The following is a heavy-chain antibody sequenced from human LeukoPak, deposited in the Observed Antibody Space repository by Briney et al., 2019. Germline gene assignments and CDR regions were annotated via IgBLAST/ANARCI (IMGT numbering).Heavy chain of an antibody. J-gene: IGHJ4*02. CDR1: GFTFSSYA. D-gene: IGHD3-22*01. V-gene: IGHV3-23*01. Sequence: PGGSLRLSCAASGFTFSSYATSWVRQAPGKGLEWVSDISGSGGSTYYADSVKGRFTISRDNSKNTLYLQMNSLRAEDTAVYYCAKSIVVVITTYYFDYWGQGTLVTVSS. CDR2: ISGSGGST. CDR3: AKSIVVVITTYYFDY.